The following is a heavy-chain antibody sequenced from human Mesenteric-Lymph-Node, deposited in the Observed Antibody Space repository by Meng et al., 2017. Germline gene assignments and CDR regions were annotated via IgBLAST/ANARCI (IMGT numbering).Heavy chain of an antibody. CDR1: GFTFSSYG. V-gene: IGHV3-33*01. CDR2: IWYDGSNK. Sequence: QVQLLESGGGVVQHGRSLRPSCASSGFTFSSYGMHWVRQAPGKGLEWVAVIWYDGSNKYYADSVKGRFTISRDNSKNTLYLQMNSLRAEDTAVYYCARDHTLRRTFDIWGQGTMVTVAS. D-gene: IGHD2-2*02. CDR3: ARDHTLRRTFDI. J-gene: IGHJ3*02.